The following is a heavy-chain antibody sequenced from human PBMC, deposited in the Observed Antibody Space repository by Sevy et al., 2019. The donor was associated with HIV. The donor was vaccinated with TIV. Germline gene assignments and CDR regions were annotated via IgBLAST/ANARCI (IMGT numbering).Heavy chain of an antibody. J-gene: IGHJ6*02. V-gene: IGHV3-7*01. CDR3: ARDYDFWSGYYAHYGMDV. D-gene: IGHD3-3*01. CDR1: GFTFSSYW. CDR2: IKQDGSEK. Sequence: GGSLRLSCAASGFTFSSYWMSWVRQAPGKGLEWVANIKQDGSEKYYVDSVKGRFTISRDNAKNSLYLQMDSLRAEDTAGYYCARDYDFWSGYYAHYGMDVWGQGTTVTVSS.